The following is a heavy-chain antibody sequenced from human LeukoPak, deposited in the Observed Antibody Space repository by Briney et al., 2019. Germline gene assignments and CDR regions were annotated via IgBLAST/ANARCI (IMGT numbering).Heavy chain of an antibody. Sequence: GESLKIFCKGSGYSFTSYWIGWVRQMPGKGLEWMGIIYSGDSDTRYSPSFQGQVTISADKSISTAYLQWSSLKASDTAMYYCASQLLYDGDEFDYWGQGTLVTVSS. J-gene: IGHJ4*02. CDR2: IYSGDSDT. CDR1: GYSFTSYW. V-gene: IGHV5-51*01. CDR3: ASQLLYDGDEFDY. D-gene: IGHD2-2*02.